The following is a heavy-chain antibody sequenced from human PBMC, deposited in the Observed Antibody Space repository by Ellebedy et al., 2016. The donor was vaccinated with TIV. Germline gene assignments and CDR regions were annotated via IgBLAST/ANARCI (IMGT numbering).Heavy chain of an antibody. CDR1: GDSIRSYY. D-gene: IGHD3-10*01. CDR2: IYYSGST. J-gene: IGHJ4*02. CDR3: ARREGYYGSGSYCAN. Sequence: MPSETLSLTCTVSGDSIRSYYWSWIRQPPGKGLEWIGYIYYSGSTNYNPSLKSPVTISIDTSKNQFSLKLSSVTAADTDVYYCARREGYYGSGSYCANWGQGTLVTVSS. V-gene: IGHV4-59*01.